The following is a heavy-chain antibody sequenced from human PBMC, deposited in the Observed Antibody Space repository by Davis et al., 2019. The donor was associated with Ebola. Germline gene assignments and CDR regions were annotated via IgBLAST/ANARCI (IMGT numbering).Heavy chain of an antibody. CDR1: GGSFSGYY. V-gene: IGHV4-34*01. CDR2: IYYSGST. D-gene: IGHD3-16*01. J-gene: IGHJ4*02. CDR3: ARRVGARSGFDY. Sequence: MPSETLSLTCALYGGSFSGYYWSWIRQPPGKGLEWIGSIYYSGSTYYNPSLKSRVTISVDTSKNQFSLKLSSVTAADTAVYYCARRVGARSGFDYWGQGTLVTVSS.